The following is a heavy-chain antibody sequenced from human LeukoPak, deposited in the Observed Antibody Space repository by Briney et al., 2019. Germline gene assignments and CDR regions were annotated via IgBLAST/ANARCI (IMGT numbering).Heavy chain of an antibody. D-gene: IGHD3-3*01. CDR1: GGTFSSYA. CDR3: ARSPGRFLEWLFSWFDP. Sequence: SVKVSCKASGGTFSSYAISWVRQAPGQGLEWMGGIIPIFGTANYAQKFQGRVTITTDESTSTAYIELSSLRSEDTAVYYCARSPGRFLEWLFSWFDPWGQGTLVTVSS. V-gene: IGHV1-69*05. J-gene: IGHJ5*02. CDR2: IIPIFGTA.